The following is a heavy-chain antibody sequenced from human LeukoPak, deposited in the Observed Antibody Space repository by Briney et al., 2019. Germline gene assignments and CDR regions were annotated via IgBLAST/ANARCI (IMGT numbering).Heavy chain of an antibody. D-gene: IGHD1-26*01. CDR1: GFTFSSYG. Sequence: GGSLRLSCAASGFTFSSYGMSWVRQAPGKGLEWVPAISGSGGSTYYADSVKGRFTISRDSSKNTLYLQMNSLRAEDTAVYYCAKDHIVGATTGFDYWGQGTLVTVSS. CDR3: AKDHIVGATTGFDY. J-gene: IGHJ4*02. CDR2: ISGSGGST. V-gene: IGHV3-23*01.